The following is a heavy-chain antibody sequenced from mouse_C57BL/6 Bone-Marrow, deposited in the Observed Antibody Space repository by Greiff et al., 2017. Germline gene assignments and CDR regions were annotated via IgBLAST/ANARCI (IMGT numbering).Heavy chain of an antibody. V-gene: IGHV1-61*01. Sequence: QVQLQQPGAELVRPGSSVKLSCKASGYTFTSYWMDWVKQRPGQGLEWIGNIYPSDSETHYNQKFKDKATLTVDTSSSTAYMQLSSLTSEDSAVYYCARTPYYYGSSDWYFDVWGTGTTVTVSS. CDR2: IYPSDSET. CDR3: ARTPYYYGSSDWYFDV. D-gene: IGHD1-1*01. CDR1: GYTFTSYW. J-gene: IGHJ1*03.